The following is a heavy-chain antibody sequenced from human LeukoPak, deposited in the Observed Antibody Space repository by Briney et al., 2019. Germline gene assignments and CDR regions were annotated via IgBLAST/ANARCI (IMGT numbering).Heavy chain of an antibody. D-gene: IGHD3-9*01. J-gene: IGHJ4*02. Sequence: GASLQISCKGSGSSFTSYWIGWVRQLPGKGLEWMGIIYPGDSDTRYSPSFQGQVTISADKSISTAYLQWSSLKASDTAMYYCARHVDVSYFDYWGQGTLVTVSS. CDR3: ARHVDVSYFDY. V-gene: IGHV5-51*01. CDR2: IYPGDSDT. CDR1: GSSFTSYW.